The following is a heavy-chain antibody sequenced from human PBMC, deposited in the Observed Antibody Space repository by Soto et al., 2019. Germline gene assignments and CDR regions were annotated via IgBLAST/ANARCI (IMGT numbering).Heavy chain of an antibody. CDR2: ISSNSSAK. D-gene: IGHD4-4*01. CDR1: GFTFSSYS. Sequence: GGSLRLSCAASGFTFSSYSMNWVRQAPGKELEWVSYISSNSSAKYYVDSVKGRFTISRDNAKNSLYLQMNSLRAEDTAVYYCARDKGDYSNHYYCYYMDVWGKGTPVTVSS. CDR3: ARDKGDYSNHYYCYYMDV. J-gene: IGHJ6*03. V-gene: IGHV3-48*04.